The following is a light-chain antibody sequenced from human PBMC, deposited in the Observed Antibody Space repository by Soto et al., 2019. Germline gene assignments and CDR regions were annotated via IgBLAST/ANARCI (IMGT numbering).Light chain of an antibody. CDR1: QSVSSGY. V-gene: IGKV3-20*01. CDR3: QQYSSSPSIT. CDR2: GAS. Sequence: EIVLTQSPGTPSLSTGERPTLSCRASQSVSSGYLAWYQQKPGQAPRLLIYGASTRATGIPDRFSGSGSGTDFTLTISRLEPEDFAVYYCQQYSSSPSITFGQGTRLEIK. J-gene: IGKJ5*01.